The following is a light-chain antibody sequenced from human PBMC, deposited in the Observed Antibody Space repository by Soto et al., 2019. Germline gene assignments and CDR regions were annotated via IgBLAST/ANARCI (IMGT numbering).Light chain of an antibody. Sequence: SYELTQPPSVSVAPGKTARITCGGTNIGSKSVHWYQQKPGQAPVLVIYYDSDRPSGIPERFSGSNSGNTATLTISRVEAGDEADYYCQVWDSSSDHRRVFGTGTKVTVL. CDR2: YDS. CDR3: QVWDSSSDHRRV. V-gene: IGLV3-21*04. CDR1: NIGSKS. J-gene: IGLJ1*01.